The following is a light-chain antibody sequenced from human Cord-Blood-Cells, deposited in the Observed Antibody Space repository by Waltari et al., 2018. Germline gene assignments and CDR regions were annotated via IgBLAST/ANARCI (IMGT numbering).Light chain of an antibody. J-gene: IGLJ1*01. Sequence: QSSLTQPRSVSGSPGHSVTISCTGTSSDVGGYKYVSWYQQHPGKAPKLMIYDVSKRPSGVPDRFSGSKSGNTASLTISGLQAEDEADYYCCSYAGSYTYVFGTGTKVTVL. CDR3: CSYAGSYTYV. CDR1: SSDVGGYKY. CDR2: DVS. V-gene: IGLV2-11*01.